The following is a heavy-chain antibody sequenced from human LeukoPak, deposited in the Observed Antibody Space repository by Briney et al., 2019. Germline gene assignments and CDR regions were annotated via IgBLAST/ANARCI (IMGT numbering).Heavy chain of an antibody. D-gene: IGHD2-2*03. CDR3: ASGYFVHTFDF. CDR1: GGSISSSSYY. J-gene: IGHJ4*02. V-gene: IGHV4-39*01. Sequence: SETLSLTGTVSGGSISSSSYYWGWIRQPPGKGLEWIGSIYYSGSTYYNPSLKTRVTISIDTSKNQFSLKLTSVTAADTAIFYCASGYFVHTFDFWGQGTLGTVSS. CDR2: IYYSGST.